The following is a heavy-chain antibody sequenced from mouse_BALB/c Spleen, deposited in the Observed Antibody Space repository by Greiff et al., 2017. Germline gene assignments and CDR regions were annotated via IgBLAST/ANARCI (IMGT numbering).Heavy chain of an antibody. CDR3: TRGHDCDDAMDY. D-gene: IGHD2-4*01. CDR2: IDPSDSYT. CDR1: GYTFTSYW. J-gene: IGHJ4*01. V-gene: IGHV1S127*01. Sequence: QVQLQQSGAELVKPGASVKMSCKASGYTFTSYWMHWVKQRPGQGLEWIGVIDPSDSYTSYNQKFKGKATLTVDTSSSTAYMQLSSLTSEDSAVYYCTRGHDCDDAMDYWGQGTSVTVSS.